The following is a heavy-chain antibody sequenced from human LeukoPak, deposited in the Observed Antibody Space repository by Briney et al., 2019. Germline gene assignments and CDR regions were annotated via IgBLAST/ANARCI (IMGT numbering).Heavy chain of an antibody. D-gene: IGHD3-22*01. V-gene: IGHV3-23*01. CDR2: VSGSGGST. CDR3: AKGATYYYDSSGYYLDY. CDR1: GFTFSSYA. Sequence: GGSLRLSXAASGFTFSSYAMSWVRQAPGKGLEWVAAVSGSGGSTYYAHSVKGRFTISRDNSKNTLYLQMNSLRDEDTAVYYCAKGATYYYDSSGYYLDYWGQGTLVTVSS. J-gene: IGHJ4*02.